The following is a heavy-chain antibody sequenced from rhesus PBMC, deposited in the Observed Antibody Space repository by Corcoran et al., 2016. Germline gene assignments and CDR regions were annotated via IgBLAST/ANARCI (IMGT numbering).Heavy chain of an antibody. CDR2: IYGSSGST. J-gene: IGHJ4*01. V-gene: IGHV4-76*01. CDR1: GYSISSGYD. D-gene: IGHD4-29*01. Sequence: QVQLQESGPGVVKPSETLSLTCAVSGYSISSGYDWSWIRQPPGKGLEWIGYIYGSSGSTNYNPSLKNRDTISKDTSKNQFSLKRSSVTAADTAVYYCAREYGSIFDYWGQGVLVTVSS. CDR3: AREYGSIFDY.